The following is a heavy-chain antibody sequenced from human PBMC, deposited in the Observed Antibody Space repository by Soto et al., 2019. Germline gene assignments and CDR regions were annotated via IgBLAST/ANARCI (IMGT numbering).Heavy chain of an antibody. CDR1: GFTVSSNY. D-gene: IGHD3-22*01. CDR3: ARDLGGGSGYYLHYFDY. CDR2: IYSGGST. V-gene: IGHV3-53*01. Sequence: GGSLRLSCAASGFTVSSNYMSWVRQAPGKGLEWVSVIYSGGSTYYADSVKGRFTISRDNSKNTLYLQMNSLRAEDTAVYYCARDLGGGSGYYLHYFDYWGQGTLVTVSS. J-gene: IGHJ4*02.